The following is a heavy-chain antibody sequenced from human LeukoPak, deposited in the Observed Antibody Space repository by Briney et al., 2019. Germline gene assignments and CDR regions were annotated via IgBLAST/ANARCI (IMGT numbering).Heavy chain of an antibody. V-gene: IGHV3-49*03. CDR1: GFTFGDYA. Sequence: HPGGSLRLSCTASGFTFGDYAMSWIRQAPGKGLEWVGFIRSKAYGETADYAASVKGRFTISRDDSKAIAYLQMNSLKTEDTAVYHCTRDRGAYNLYDYWGQGTLVTVSP. CDR2: IRSKAYGETA. D-gene: IGHD1-1*01. CDR3: TRDRGAYNLYDY. J-gene: IGHJ4*02.